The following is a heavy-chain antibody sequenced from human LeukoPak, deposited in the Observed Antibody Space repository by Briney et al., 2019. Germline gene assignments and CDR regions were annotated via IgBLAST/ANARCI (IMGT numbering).Heavy chain of an antibody. Sequence: ASVKVSCKASGGTFSSYAISWVRQAPGQGLEWMGGIIPIFGTTNYAQKFQGRVTITADESTSTAYMELSSLRSEDTAVYYCARVSLGNEPGSPQNYYYYGMDVWGQGTTVTVSS. J-gene: IGHJ6*02. V-gene: IGHV1-69*13. CDR1: GGTFSSYA. CDR3: ARVSLGNEPGSPQNYYYYGMDV. CDR2: IIPIFGTT.